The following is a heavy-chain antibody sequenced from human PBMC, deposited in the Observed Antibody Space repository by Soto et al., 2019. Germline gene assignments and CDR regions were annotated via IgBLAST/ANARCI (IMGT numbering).Heavy chain of an antibody. CDR2: INHSGST. V-gene: IGHV4-34*01. J-gene: IGHJ6*02. CDR1: GGSFSGYY. D-gene: IGHD4-4*01. Sequence: SETLSLTCAVYGGSFSGYYWSWIRQPPGKGLEWIGEINHSGSTNYNPSLKSRVTISVDTSKNQFSLKLSSVTAADTAVYYCARVHSNYVARYYYYYGMDVWGQGTTVTVSS. CDR3: ARVHSNYVARYYYYYGMDV.